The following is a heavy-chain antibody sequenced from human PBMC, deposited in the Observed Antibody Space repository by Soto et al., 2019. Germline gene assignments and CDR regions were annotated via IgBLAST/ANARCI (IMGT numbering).Heavy chain of an antibody. CDR2: ISYDGSNK. Sequence: QVQLVESGGGVVQPGRSLRLSCAASGFTFSSYGMHWVRQAPGKGLEWVAVISYDGSNKYYADSVKGRFTISRDNSKNTLYLQMNSLRAEDTAVYYCAKDLIVLLPPPMMEGYYYYGMDVWGQGTTVTVSS. V-gene: IGHV3-30*18. J-gene: IGHJ6*02. D-gene: IGHD2-2*01. CDR3: AKDLIVLLPPPMMEGYYYYGMDV. CDR1: GFTFSSYG.